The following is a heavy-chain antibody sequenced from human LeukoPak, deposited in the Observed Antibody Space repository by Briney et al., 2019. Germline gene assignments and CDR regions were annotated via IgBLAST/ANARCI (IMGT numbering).Heavy chain of an antibody. J-gene: IGHJ4*02. V-gene: IGHV3-23*01. D-gene: IGHD1-26*01. Sequence: GGSLRLSGAASGFNFNIYTMSWVRQAQGKGLEWISAVGSGGTRYYADSVKGRFTISRDNSANTVSLQMDSLRADDTAMYYCAKMRGMPREAYHFDRWGQGTLVAVSS. CDR1: GFNFNIYT. CDR3: AKMRGMPREAYHFDR. CDR2: VGSGGTR.